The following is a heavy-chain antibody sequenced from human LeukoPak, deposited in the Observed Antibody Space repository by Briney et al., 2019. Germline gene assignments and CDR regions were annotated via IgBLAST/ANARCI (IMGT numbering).Heavy chain of an antibody. CDR2: ISSSGSTI. CDR3: ARDQYGSGDGYYMDV. J-gene: IGHJ6*03. V-gene: IGHV3-48*03. Sequence: GGSLRLSCAASGFTFRASAMNWVRQAPGKGLEWVSYISSSGSTIYYADSVKGRFTISRDNAKNSLYLQMNSLRAEDTAVYYCARDQYGSGDGYYMDVWGKGTTVTMSS. D-gene: IGHD3-10*01. CDR1: GFTFRASA.